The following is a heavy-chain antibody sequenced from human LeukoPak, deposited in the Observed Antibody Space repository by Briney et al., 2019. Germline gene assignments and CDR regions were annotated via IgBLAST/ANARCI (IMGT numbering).Heavy chain of an antibody. CDR2: ISAYNGNT. J-gene: IGHJ5*02. V-gene: IGHV1-18*01. CDR3: VRVYDFWSHNWFDP. D-gene: IGHD3-3*01. CDR1: GYTFTSYG. Sequence: GASVKVSCKASGYTFTSYGISWVRQAPGQGLEWMGWISAYNGNTNYAQKLQGRVTMTTDTSTSTAYMELRSLRSDDTAVYYCVRVYDFWSHNWFDPWGQGTLVTVSS.